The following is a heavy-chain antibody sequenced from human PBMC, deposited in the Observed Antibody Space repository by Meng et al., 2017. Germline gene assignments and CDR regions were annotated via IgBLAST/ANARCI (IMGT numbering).Heavy chain of an antibody. J-gene: IGHJ6*02. CDR1: GFTFSSYA. CDR3: ATFYYYDSSGYYPRGYYYYYGMDV. D-gene: IGHD3-22*01. Sequence: GGSLRLSCAASGFTFSSYAMSWVRQAPGKGLEWVSAISGSGGSTYYADSVKGRFNISRDNSKNTLYLQMNSLRAEDTAVYYCATFYYYDSSGYYPRGYYYYYGMDVWGQGTTVTVSS. CDR2: ISGSGGST. V-gene: IGHV3-23*01.